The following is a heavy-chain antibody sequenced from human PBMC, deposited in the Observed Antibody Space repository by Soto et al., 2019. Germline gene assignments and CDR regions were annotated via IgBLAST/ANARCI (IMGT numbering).Heavy chain of an antibody. J-gene: IGHJ3*02. CDR1: GFTFSSYA. D-gene: IGHD3-22*01. CDR3: ARGLKSESDDDAFDI. Sequence: GGSLRLSCAASGFTFSSYAMHWVRQAPGKGLEWVAVISYDGSNKYYADSVKGRFTISRDNSTNTLYLQMNSLRAEDTAVYYCARGLKSESDDDAFDIWGQGTMVTVSS. CDR2: ISYDGSNK. V-gene: IGHV3-30*04.